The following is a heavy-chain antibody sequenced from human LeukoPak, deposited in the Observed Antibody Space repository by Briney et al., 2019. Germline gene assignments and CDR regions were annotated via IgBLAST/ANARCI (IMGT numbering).Heavy chain of an antibody. V-gene: IGHV1-18*01. CDR2: ISAYNGNT. Sequence: ASVNVSCKASGYTFTSYGISWVRQAPGQGLEWMGWISAYNGNTNYAQKLQGRVTMTTDTSTSTAYMELRSLRSDDTAVYYCARGRGPVGYCSGGSCRPLGYWGQGTLVTVSS. J-gene: IGHJ4*01. D-gene: IGHD2-15*01. CDR1: GYTFTSYG. CDR3: ARGRGPVGYCSGGSCRPLGY.